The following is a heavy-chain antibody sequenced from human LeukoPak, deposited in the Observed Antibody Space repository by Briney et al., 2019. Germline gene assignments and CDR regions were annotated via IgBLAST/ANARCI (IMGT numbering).Heavy chain of an antibody. CDR3: ARDSDYGGFDY. CDR1: GFIFSTYT. CDR2: ITYDGSTK. V-gene: IGHV3-30*04. D-gene: IGHD4-23*01. Sequence: PGWSLRLSCAASGFIFSTYTFHWVRQAPGKGLEWVALITYDGSTKKFADSFKGRFTISRDNSKNTLYLQMNSLRGEDTAMYYCARDSDYGGFDYWGQGTLVTVAS. J-gene: IGHJ4*02.